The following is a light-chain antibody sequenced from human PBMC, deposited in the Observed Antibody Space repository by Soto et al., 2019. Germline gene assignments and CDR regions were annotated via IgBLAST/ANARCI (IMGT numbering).Light chain of an antibody. V-gene: IGKV3-15*01. Sequence: IVMTQSPATLSVAPGQRATLSCRASQSVDTNLAWYHQKPGQAPRLLISGSSTRATGVPARFTGSGSGTEFTLTLSSRQSEDFAVYYCQQYYNWPPTFGRGTKVDIK. CDR1: QSVDTN. J-gene: IGKJ1*01. CDR3: QQYYNWPPT. CDR2: GSS.